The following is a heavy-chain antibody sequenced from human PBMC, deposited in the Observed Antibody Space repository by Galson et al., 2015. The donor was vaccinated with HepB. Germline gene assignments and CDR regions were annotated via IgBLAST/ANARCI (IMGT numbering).Heavy chain of an antibody. CDR2: FDPEDGET. D-gene: IGHD4-17*01. Sequence: SVKVSCKVSGYTLTELSMHWVRQAPGKGLEWMGGFDPEDGETIYAQKFQGRVTMTEDTSTDTAYMELSSLRSEDTAVYYCATSKPPFYGDQGRVGYFDYWGQGTLVTVSS. J-gene: IGHJ4*02. CDR3: ATSKPPFYGDQGRVGYFDY. CDR1: GYTLTELS. V-gene: IGHV1-24*01.